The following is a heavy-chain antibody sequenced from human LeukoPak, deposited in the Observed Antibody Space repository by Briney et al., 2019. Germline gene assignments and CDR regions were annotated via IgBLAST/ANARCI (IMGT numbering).Heavy chain of an antibody. Sequence: SETLSLTCAVSGYSISSGYYWGWIRQPPGKGLEWIGSIYHSGRTYYNPSLKSRVTISVDTSKNQFSLKLGSVTAADTAVYYCAREVQLGRDYWGQGTLVTVSS. V-gene: IGHV4-38-2*02. D-gene: IGHD5-18*01. J-gene: IGHJ4*02. CDR2: IYHSGRT. CDR1: GYSISSGYY. CDR3: AREVQLGRDY.